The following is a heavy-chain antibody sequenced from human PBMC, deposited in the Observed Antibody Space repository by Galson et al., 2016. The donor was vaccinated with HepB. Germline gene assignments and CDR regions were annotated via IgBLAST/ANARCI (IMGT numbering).Heavy chain of an antibody. D-gene: IGHD1-26*01. CDR2: IIPMLGVA. V-gene: IGHV1-69*04. CDR3: ARPIGRGRFDPDY. Sequence: SVKVSCKASGDTSNSFAINWVRQAPGQGLEWLGRIIPMLGVADYSQRLKGRLTITTDKATSTAHMELSGLTSEDTAVYYCARPIGRGRFDPDYWGQGTLVTVSS. J-gene: IGHJ4*02. CDR1: GDTSNSFA.